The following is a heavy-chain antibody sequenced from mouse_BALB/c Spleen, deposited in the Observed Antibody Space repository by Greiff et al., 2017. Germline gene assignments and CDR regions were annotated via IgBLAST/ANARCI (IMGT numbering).Heavy chain of an antibody. V-gene: IGHV3-8*02. CDR2: ISYSGST. CDR3: ARWDIYYDYDGGAY. J-gene: IGHJ3*01. CDR1: GDSITSGY. Sequence: EVQRVESGPSLVKPSQTLSLTCSVTGDSITSGYWNWIRKFPGNKLEYMGYISYSGSTYYNPSLKSRISITRDTSKNQYYLQLNSVTTEDTATYYCARWDIYYDYDGGAYWGQGTLVTVSA. D-gene: IGHD2-4*01.